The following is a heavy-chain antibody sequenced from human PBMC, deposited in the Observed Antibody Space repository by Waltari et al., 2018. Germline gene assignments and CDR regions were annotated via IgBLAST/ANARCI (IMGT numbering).Heavy chain of an antibody. CDR3: ARSPRYSGSYGY. J-gene: IGHJ4*02. CDR2: IYYSGST. V-gene: IGHV4-59*01. D-gene: IGHD1-26*01. Sequence: QVQLQESGPGLVKPSETLSLTCTVSGGSISSYYWSWIRQPPGKGLEWIGYIYYSGSTTYNPSLKSRVTISVDTSKNQFSLKLSSVTAADTAVYYCARSPRYSGSYGYWGQGTLVTVSS. CDR1: GGSISSYY.